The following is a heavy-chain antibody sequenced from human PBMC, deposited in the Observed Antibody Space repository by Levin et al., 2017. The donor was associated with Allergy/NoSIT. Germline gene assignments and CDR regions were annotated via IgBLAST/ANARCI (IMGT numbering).Heavy chain of an antibody. Sequence: PGGSLRLSCAASGFTLRTYSMHWVRQAPGKGLEWVAVVSSDGSDRYYADSVKGRFGVSRDISTNTLYLQMNSLRAEDTAVYYCARDGRGFRSGWYYFDYWGQGTLVTVSS. V-gene: IGHV3-30*09. CDR2: VSSDGSDR. CDR3: ARDGRGFRSGWYYFDY. CDR1: GFTLRTYS. J-gene: IGHJ4*02. D-gene: IGHD6-19*01.